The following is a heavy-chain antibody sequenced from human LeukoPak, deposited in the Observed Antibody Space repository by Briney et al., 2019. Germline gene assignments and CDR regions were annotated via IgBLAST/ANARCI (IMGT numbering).Heavy chain of an antibody. D-gene: IGHD3-22*01. J-gene: IGHJ3*02. V-gene: IGHV3-64D*08. CDR2: ISSNGGST. CDR3: GLAAYYYDSSGSDDAFDI. Sequence: AGGSLRLSCSASGFNFNNYAMNWVRQAPGKGLEYVSAISSNGGSTYYADSVKGRCTISRDNSKNTLYLQMSSLRAADTAVYYCGLAAYYYDSSGSDDAFDIWGQGTMVIVSS. CDR1: GFNFNNYA.